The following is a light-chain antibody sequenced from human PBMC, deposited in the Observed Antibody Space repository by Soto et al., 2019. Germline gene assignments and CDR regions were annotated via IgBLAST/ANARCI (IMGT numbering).Light chain of an antibody. V-gene: IGKV1-5*03. J-gene: IGKJ1*01. Sequence: DIQMTQSPSTLSASVGDRVTITCRASQTISSWLAWYQQKPGKAPKLLIYKASTLDSGVPSRFSGSGYGTDFTLTVTSLQPEDFATYYCQQYSYYATFGQGTKVEIK. CDR1: QTISSW. CDR2: KAS. CDR3: QQYSYYAT.